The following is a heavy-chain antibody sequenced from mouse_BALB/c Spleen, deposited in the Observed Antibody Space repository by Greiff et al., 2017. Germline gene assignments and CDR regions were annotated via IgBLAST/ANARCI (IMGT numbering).Heavy chain of an antibody. CDR1: GYTFTSYW. CDR2: INPGNGRT. J-gene: IGHJ4*01. Sequence: QVQLQQPGAELVKPGASVKLSCKASGYTFTSYWMHWVQQSPGQGLEWIGEINPGNGRTNYNEKFKGKATLTVDKSTSTAYMQLSSLTSEDSAVYYCARGYGNSDAMDYWGQGTSVTVSS. CDR3: ARGYGNSDAMDY. D-gene: IGHD2-1*01. V-gene: IGHV1S81*02.